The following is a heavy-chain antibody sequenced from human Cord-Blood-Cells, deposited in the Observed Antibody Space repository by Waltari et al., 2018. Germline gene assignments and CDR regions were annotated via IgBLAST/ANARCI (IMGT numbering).Heavy chain of an antibody. V-gene: IGHV4-39*07. D-gene: IGHD6-13*01. CDR3: ARCSPFSSSWYFDY. Sequence: QLQLQESGPGLVKPSETLSLTCTVSGGTISSSSYYWGWIRQPPGKGLEWIGSIYYSGSTYYNPSIKSRVTISVDTSKNQFSLKLSSVTAADTAVYYCARCSPFSSSWYFDYWGQGTLVTVSS. CDR1: GGTISSSSYY. J-gene: IGHJ4*02. CDR2: IYYSGST.